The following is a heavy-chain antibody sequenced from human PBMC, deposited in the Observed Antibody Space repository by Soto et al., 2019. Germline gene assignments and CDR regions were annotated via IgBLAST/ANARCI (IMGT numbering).Heavy chain of an antibody. CDR3: AAGAARPVVRKYFDY. Sequence: GGSLRLSCAASGFTFSSYAMSWVRQAPGKGLEWVSAISGSGGSTYYADSVKGRFTISRDNSKNTLYLQMNSLGAEDTAVYYCAAGAARPVVRKYFDYWGQGTLVTVSS. J-gene: IGHJ4*02. CDR2: ISGSGGST. CDR1: GFTFSSYA. V-gene: IGHV3-23*01. D-gene: IGHD6-6*01.